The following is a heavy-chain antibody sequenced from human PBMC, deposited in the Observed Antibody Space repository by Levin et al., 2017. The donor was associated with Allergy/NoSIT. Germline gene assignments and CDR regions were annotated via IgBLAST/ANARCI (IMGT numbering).Heavy chain of an antibody. CDR2: INHSGST. D-gene: IGHD3-16*01. CDR3: ARGHGGINPADYFDY. V-gene: IGHV4-34*01. J-gene: IGHJ4*02. Sequence: SETLSLTCAVYGGSFSGYYWSWIRQPPGKGLEWIGEINHSGSTNYNPSLKSRVTISVDTSKNQFSLKLSSVTAADTAVYYCARGHGGINPADYFDYWGQGTLVTVSS. CDR1: GGSFSGYY.